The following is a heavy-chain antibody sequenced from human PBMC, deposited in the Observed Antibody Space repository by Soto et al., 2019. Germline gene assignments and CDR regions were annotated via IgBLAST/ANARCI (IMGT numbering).Heavy chain of an antibody. CDR3: ARTVRIFGSEY. V-gene: IGHV1-2*02. Sequence: EKIAYMAPVYPLTSYYMQLVRQAPGQGLEWMGWINPNTGGTNYAQKFQGRVTMTRDTSIRKAYMELSRLRSDDTAVYYWARTVRIFGSEYWGQGTLVTFSS. CDR1: VYPLTSYY. CDR2: INPNTGGT. D-gene: IGHD2-15*01. J-gene: IGHJ4*02.